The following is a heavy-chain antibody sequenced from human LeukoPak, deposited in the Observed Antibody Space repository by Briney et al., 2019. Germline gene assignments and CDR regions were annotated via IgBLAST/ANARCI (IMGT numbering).Heavy chain of an antibody. J-gene: IGHJ4*02. D-gene: IGHD6-13*01. CDR1: GFTFSGSA. CDR3: AKVGSSSWYYFDY. CDR2: ISYDGNHK. V-gene: IGHV3-30-3*01. Sequence: PGGSLKLSCAASGFTFSGSAMHWVRQAPGKGLEWVAVISYDGNHKYYADSVKGRFTISRDNSKNTLYLHMNSLRAEDTALYYCAKVGSSSWYYFDYWGQGTLVTVSP.